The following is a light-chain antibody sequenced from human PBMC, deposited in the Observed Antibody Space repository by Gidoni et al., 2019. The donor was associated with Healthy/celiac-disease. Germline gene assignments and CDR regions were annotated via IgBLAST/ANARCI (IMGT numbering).Light chain of an antibody. J-gene: IGLJ2*01. CDR2: EVS. Sequence: QSALTQPASVSGSPGQSITISCTGTSSDVGGYNYFSWYQQHPGKAPKLMIYEVSNRPPGVSNRFSGSKSGNTASLTISGLQAEDEADYYCSSYTSSSTLVFGGGTKLTVL. CDR3: SSYTSSSTLV. V-gene: IGLV2-14*01. CDR1: SSDVGGYNY.